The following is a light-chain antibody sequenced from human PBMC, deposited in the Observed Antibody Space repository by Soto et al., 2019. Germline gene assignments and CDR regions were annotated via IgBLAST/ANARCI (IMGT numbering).Light chain of an antibody. CDR2: EVR. CDR3: SSFTSTSTLI. V-gene: IGLV2-14*03. Sequence: QSVLAQPASVSGSPGPSITISWAVTMRDIGAYNLVSWDQQHPGKAPRLIFYEVRNRPSGIPLRFSASKSGKTASLTISGLQSEDEAHYYCSSFTSTSTLIFGGGTKVTVL. CDR1: MRDIGAYNL. J-gene: IGLJ2*01.